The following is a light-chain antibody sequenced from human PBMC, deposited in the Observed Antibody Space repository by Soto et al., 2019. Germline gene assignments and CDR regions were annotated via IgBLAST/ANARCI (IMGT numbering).Light chain of an antibody. V-gene: IGKV1-5*01. CDR1: QSISSW. Sequence: DIQMTQSPSTLSASVGDRVTITCRASQSISSWLAWYQQKPGKAPKLLIYDASSLESGVPSRFSGSGSGTEFTLTISSLQPDDFATYYCQQYNRYPRTFGGGTTVEIK. CDR2: DAS. CDR3: QQYNRYPRT. J-gene: IGKJ4*01.